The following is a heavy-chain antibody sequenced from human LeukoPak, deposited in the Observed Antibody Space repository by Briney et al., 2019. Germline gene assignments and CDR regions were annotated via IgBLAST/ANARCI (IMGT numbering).Heavy chain of an antibody. Sequence: SVKVSCKASGYTFTSYGISWVRQAPGQGLEWMGRIIPILGIANYAQKFQGRVTITADKSTSTAYMELSSLRSEDTAVYYCACSLAYCGGDCYSGRDYWGQGTLVTVSS. CDR3: ACSLAYCGGDCYSGRDY. D-gene: IGHD2-21*02. J-gene: IGHJ4*02. CDR1: GYTFTSYG. V-gene: IGHV1-69*04. CDR2: IIPILGIA.